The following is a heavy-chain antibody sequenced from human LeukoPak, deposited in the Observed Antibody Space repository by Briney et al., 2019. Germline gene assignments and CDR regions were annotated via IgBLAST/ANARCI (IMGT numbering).Heavy chain of an antibody. Sequence: PSETLCLTCTVSGYSISSGHYWGWIRLAPGRGLEWIASIYHSGVTYYNPSLRSRVTISVDTSRNRFSLKVNSVTAADTAVYFCARGYSSNWYVFDYWGQGALVTVSS. CDR2: IYHSGVT. CDR1: GYSISSGHY. CDR3: ARGYSSNWYVFDY. J-gene: IGHJ4*02. V-gene: IGHV4-38-2*02. D-gene: IGHD6-13*01.